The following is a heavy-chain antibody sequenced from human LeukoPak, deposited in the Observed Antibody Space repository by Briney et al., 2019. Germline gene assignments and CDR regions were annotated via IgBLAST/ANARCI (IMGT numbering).Heavy chain of an antibody. D-gene: IGHD6-13*01. J-gene: IGHJ5*02. V-gene: IGHV4-39*01. CDR2: VYYSGSA. Sequence: PSETLSLTCTVSGGSISSSSYYWGWIRQPPGKGLGWIGSVYYSGSAYYNPSLRGRVTISVDTSKNQFSLRLTSVTAADTAVYYCARRRAEGGSNGHYNWFDPWGQGILVTVSS. CDR3: ARRRAEGGSNGHYNWFDP. CDR1: GGSISSSSYY.